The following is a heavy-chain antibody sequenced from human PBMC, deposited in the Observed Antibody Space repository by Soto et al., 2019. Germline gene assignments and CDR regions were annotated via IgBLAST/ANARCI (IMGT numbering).Heavy chain of an antibody. V-gene: IGHV3-23*04. J-gene: IGHJ4*02. CDR1: GFTFRNYA. D-gene: IGHD2-2*01. CDR2: ISGSGGTT. Sequence: EVQLVESGGGLVQPGGSLRLSCAASGFTFRNYAMRWARQAPGKGLVWVSAISGSGGTTHYADSVKGRFTISRDNSKNPLYLQMNSLRVEDTAVYYCAKDRSSTSCYAFDYWGQGSLVTVSS. CDR3: AKDRSSTSCYAFDY.